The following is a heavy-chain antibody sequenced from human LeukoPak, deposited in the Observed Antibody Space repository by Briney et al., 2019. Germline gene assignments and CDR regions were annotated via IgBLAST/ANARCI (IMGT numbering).Heavy chain of an antibody. D-gene: IGHD3-10*01. Sequence: SETLSLTCTVSGGSISSSSYYWGWIRQPPGKGLEWIGSIYYSGTTYYNPSLKSRVTISVDTSKNQFSLKLSSVTAADTALYYCAEHYMGSSYNHGLDCWGQGTLVTVSS. V-gene: IGHV4-39*01. CDR3: AEHYMGSSYNHGLDC. CDR1: GGSISSSSYY. CDR2: IYYSGTT. J-gene: IGHJ4*02.